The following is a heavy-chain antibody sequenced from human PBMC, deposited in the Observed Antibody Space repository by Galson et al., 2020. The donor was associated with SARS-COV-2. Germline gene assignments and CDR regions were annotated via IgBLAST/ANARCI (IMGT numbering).Heavy chain of an antibody. CDR3: TTDPTQTITFGGVIVICYYYGMDV. J-gene: IGHJ6*02. D-gene: IGHD3-16*02. Sequence: GGSLRPSCAAPGFTFSNAWMSWVRQAPGKGLEWVGRIKSKTDGGTTHYAAPVKGRFTISRDDSKNTLYLQMNSLKTEDTAVYYCTTDPTQTITFGGVIVICYYYGMDVWGQGTTVTVSS. V-gene: IGHV3-15*01. CDR2: IKSKTDGGTT. CDR1: GFTFSNAW.